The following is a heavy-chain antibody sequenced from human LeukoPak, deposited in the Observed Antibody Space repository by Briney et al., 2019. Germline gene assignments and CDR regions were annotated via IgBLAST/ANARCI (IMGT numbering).Heavy chain of an antibody. D-gene: IGHD3-22*01. CDR1: GFPFSTYT. Sequence: PGGSLRLSCAASGFPFSTYTMNWVRQAPGKGLEWVSSISSSSSYIYYADSMKGRFTISRDNAKNSLYLQMNSLRAEDMAVYYCARDRYYDSSGYRGYWGQGTLVTVSS. CDR2: ISSSSSYI. J-gene: IGHJ4*02. CDR3: ARDRYYDSSGYRGY. V-gene: IGHV3-21*04.